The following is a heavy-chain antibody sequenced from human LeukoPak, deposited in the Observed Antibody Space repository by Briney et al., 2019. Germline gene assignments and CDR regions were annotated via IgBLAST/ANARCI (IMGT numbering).Heavy chain of an antibody. CDR2: IYPSGST. J-gene: IGHJ6*02. CDR1: DGSISSYY. D-gene: IGHD6-13*01. CDR3: ARTSSNSWSYGMDV. V-gene: IGHV4-4*07. Sequence: PSETLSLTCTVSDGSISSYYWSWIRQPAGKGLEWIGRIYPSGSTNYHPSLKSRVTISVDTSKNQFSLKLSSVTAADTAVYYCARTSSNSWSYGMDVWGQGTTVTVSS.